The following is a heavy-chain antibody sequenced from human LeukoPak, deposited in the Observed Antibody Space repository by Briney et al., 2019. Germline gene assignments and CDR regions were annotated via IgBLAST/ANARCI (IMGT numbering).Heavy chain of an antibody. CDR3: VRGGNYLFDY. V-gene: IGHV4-4*02. D-gene: IGHD1-7*01. CDR1: GGSVSGTNW. Sequence: PSETLSLTCTVSGGSVSGTNWWSWVRQPPGKGLEWIGEIYHTGSTNYNPSLKSRLTMSVDMSKNQFSLKLSSVTAADTAVYYCVRGGNYLFDYWGQGTLVTVSS. J-gene: IGHJ4*02. CDR2: IYHTGST.